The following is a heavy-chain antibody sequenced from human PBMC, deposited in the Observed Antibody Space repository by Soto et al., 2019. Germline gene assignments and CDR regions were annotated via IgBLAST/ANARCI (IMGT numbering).Heavy chain of an antibody. Sequence: EVHLLESGGGLVHPGESLRLSCGASGFTFSSCVMTWVRQAPGTGLEWVSCITDSGTGTYYADSVKGRFTISRDNSKNTMYLQMNNLRVEDTGVYYCAKGLINGRWYAEDWGQGTLVTVSS. V-gene: IGHV3-23*01. CDR1: GFTFSSCV. CDR2: ITDSGTGT. D-gene: IGHD6-13*01. J-gene: IGHJ4*02. CDR3: AKGLINGRWYAED.